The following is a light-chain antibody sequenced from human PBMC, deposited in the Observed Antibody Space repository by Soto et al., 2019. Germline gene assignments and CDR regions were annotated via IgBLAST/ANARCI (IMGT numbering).Light chain of an antibody. CDR2: AAS. CDR3: LQDYNYPRT. V-gene: IGKV1-6*01. Sequence: AIKMTQSPSSLSASIGDRVTITCRASQGIRNDLGWYQDKPGKAPKLLIYAASSLQAGVTSRFSGSGSGTDFTLTITSLPPEDLATYYCLQDYNYPRTFGQGTKVEIK. J-gene: IGKJ1*01. CDR1: QGIRND.